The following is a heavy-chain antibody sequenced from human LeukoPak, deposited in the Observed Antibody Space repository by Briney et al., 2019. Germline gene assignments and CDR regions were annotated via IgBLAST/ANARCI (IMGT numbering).Heavy chain of an antibody. CDR1: GFTFSSYW. V-gene: IGHV3-7*01. Sequence: GGSLRLSCAASGFTFSSYWMSWVRQAPGEGLEWVANMKQDGSEKYYVDSVKGRFTISRDNAKNSLYLQMNSLRAEDTAVYYCARDRYYYDSSGYRLVGAFDIWGQGTMVTVSS. CDR2: MKQDGSEK. J-gene: IGHJ3*02. CDR3: ARDRYYYDSSGYRLVGAFDI. D-gene: IGHD3-22*01.